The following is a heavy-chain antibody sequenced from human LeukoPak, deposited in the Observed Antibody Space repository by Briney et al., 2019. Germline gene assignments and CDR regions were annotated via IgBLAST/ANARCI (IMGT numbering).Heavy chain of an antibody. CDR3: ARARGYCSGGSCYEFDY. J-gene: IGHJ4*02. V-gene: IGHV3-23*01. Sequence: GGSLNLSCTASAFTLSNYAMSWVRQAPGKGLEWVSAISVTGNTYHADSVKGRFAISRDNAKNSLYLQMNSLRAEDTAVYYCARARGYCSGGSCYEFDYWGQGTLVSVSS. CDR1: AFTLSNYA. CDR2: ISVTGNT. D-gene: IGHD2-15*01.